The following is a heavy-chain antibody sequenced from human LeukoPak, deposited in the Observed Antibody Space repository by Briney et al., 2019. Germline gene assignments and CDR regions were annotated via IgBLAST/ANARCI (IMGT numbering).Heavy chain of an antibody. CDR2: IYYSGST. CDR3: ARGGGDGIDARWRLQALIALDS. Sequence: PSETLSLTCTVSGGSISSYYWSWIRQPPGKGLEWIGYIYYSGSTNYNPSLKSRVTISVDTSKNQFSLKLSSVIAADTAVYYCARGGGDGIDARWRLQALIALDSWGQGRMVSVS. V-gene: IGHV4-59*01. CDR1: GGSISSYY. J-gene: IGHJ3*02. D-gene: IGHD5-24*01.